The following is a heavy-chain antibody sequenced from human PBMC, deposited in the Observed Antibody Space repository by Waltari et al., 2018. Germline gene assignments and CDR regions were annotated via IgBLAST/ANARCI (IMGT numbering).Heavy chain of an antibody. Sequence: QVHLEQSGSELKRPGASVRISCLTSGYTFTAYAINWVRQAPGQGLQWLGWVNTQTGNPTYAQCLSRRFVFSVDTSVATAYLQIDSLTTSDSAVYFCSREALVGTNTIVDYWGRGTLVTV. J-gene: IGHJ4*02. CDR1: GYTFTAYA. D-gene: IGHD1-26*01. CDR2: VNTQTGNP. CDR3: SREALVGTNTIVDY. V-gene: IGHV7-4-1*01.